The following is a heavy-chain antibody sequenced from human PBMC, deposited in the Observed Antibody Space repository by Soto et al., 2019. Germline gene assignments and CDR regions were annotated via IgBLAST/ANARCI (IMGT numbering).Heavy chain of an antibody. CDR1: GFSLTSNAVG. J-gene: IGHJ4*02. CDR2: IYWDDDN. CDR3: AHGSGWLFDF. Sequence: QITLKESGPTLVKPTQTLTLTCTFSGFSLTSNAVGVGWFRQPPGKALEWLALIYWDDDNHYSPSLKSRLTFTKXTXXXXXXXXXXNMDPVDTATYYCAHGSGWLFDFWGQGTLVTVSS. V-gene: IGHV2-5*02. D-gene: IGHD6-19*01.